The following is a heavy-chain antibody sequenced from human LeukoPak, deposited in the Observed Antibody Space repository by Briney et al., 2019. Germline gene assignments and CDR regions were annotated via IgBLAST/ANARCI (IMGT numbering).Heavy chain of an antibody. CDR3: AREDDSSGYYYVDDY. Sequence: GGSLRLSCAASGFTFSSYSMNWVRQAPGKGLEWVSYISSSSSTIYYADSVKGRFTTSRDNAKNSLYLQMNSLRAEDTAVYYCAREDDSSGYYYVDDYWGQGTLVTVSS. D-gene: IGHD3-22*01. CDR2: ISSSSSTI. CDR1: GFTFSSYS. V-gene: IGHV3-48*01. J-gene: IGHJ4*02.